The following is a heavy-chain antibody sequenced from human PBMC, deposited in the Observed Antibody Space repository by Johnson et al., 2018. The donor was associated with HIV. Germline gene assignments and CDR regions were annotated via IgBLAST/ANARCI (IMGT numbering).Heavy chain of an antibody. Sequence: QVHLVESGGGVVRPGGSLRLSCAASGFTFSSYGMHWVRQAPGKGLEWVAFIRYDGSNKYYADSVKGRFTISRDNSKNTLYLQMNSLRAEDTAVYYCARGDGATGYHDAFDIWGQGTMVTVSS. CDR1: GFTFSSYG. CDR2: IRYDGSNK. CDR3: ARGDGATGYHDAFDI. D-gene: IGHD1-26*01. V-gene: IGHV3-30*02. J-gene: IGHJ3*02.